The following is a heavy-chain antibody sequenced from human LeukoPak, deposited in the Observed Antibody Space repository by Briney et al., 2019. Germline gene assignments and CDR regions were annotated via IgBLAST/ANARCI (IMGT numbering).Heavy chain of an antibody. J-gene: IGHJ4*02. CDR1: GFTFSNYA. CDR2: ISGSGGST. CDR3: AKDPYYYDTSGYNGDY. Sequence: TGGSLRLSCAASGFTFSNYAMSWVRQAPGKGLEWVSSISGSGGSTHYADSVKGRFTISRDNSKNTLFLQMNSLRAEDTAVYYCAKDPYYYDTSGYNGDYWGQGTLVTVSS. V-gene: IGHV3-23*01. D-gene: IGHD3-22*01.